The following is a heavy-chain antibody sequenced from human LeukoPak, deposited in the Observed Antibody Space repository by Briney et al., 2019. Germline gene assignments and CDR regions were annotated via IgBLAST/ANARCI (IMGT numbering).Heavy chain of an antibody. CDR3: ARVTTVTTVYFDY. D-gene: IGHD4-11*01. J-gene: IGHJ4*02. V-gene: IGHV4-39*01. CDR1: GGSISSSSYY. CDR2: IYYSGST. Sequence: SETLSLTCTVSGGSISSSSYYWVWIRQPPGRGLEWIGSIYYSGSTYYNPSLKSRVTISVDTSKNQFSLKLSSVTAADTAVYYCARVTTVTTVYFDYWGQGTLVTVSS.